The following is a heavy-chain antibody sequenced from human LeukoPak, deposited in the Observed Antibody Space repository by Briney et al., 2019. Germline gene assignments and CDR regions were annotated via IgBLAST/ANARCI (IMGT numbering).Heavy chain of an antibody. CDR1: GGSISNHY. CDR2: IHYSGST. Sequence: KPSETLTLTCTVSGGSISNHYWSWIRQPPGKGLEWIGYIHYSGSTNYNPSLKSRVTISVDTSKNQFSLKLTSVTAADTAVYYCARDFGRGYCSTTSCFVPWFDPWGQGTLVTVSS. D-gene: IGHD2-2*01. V-gene: IGHV4-59*11. J-gene: IGHJ5*02. CDR3: ARDFGRGYCSTTSCFVPWFDP.